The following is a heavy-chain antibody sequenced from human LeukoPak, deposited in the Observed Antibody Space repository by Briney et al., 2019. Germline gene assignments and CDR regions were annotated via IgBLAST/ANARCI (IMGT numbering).Heavy chain of an antibody. J-gene: IGHJ4*02. CDR3: TKDLPYCGGDCSDND. D-gene: IGHD2-21*02. V-gene: IGHV3-23*01. CDR2: LSDSGRST. CDR1: GFTFGAYA. Sequence: GVSLRLSCAASGFTFGAYAMSWVRQAPGKGLEWVSSLSDSGRSTYYTDSVKGRFTISRDNPKNTLYLQMHSLTAEDTAIYYCTKDLPYCGGDCSDNDWGQGTLVTVSS.